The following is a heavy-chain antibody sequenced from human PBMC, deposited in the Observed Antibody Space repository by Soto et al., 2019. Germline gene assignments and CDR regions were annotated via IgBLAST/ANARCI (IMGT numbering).Heavy chain of an antibody. J-gene: IGHJ6*03. Sequence: GGSLRLSCAASGFTFSSYAMHWVRQAPGKGLEWVANIKQDGSEKYYVDSVKGRFTISRDNAKNSLYLQMNSLRAEDTAVYYCARLDSGGTVTTHDYYYYMDVWGKGTTVTVSS. V-gene: IGHV3-7*01. CDR2: IKQDGSEK. CDR1: GFTFSSYA. CDR3: ARLDSGGTVTTHDYYYYMDV. D-gene: IGHD4-17*01.